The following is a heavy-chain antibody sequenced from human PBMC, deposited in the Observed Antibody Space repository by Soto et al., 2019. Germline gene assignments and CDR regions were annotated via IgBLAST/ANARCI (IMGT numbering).Heavy chain of an antibody. D-gene: IGHD2-2*01. CDR1: GGSFSGYY. CDR3: ARGLVRESTSKNYYYMDV. CDR2: INHSGST. Sequence: SETLSLTCAVYGGSFSGYYCSWIRQPPGKGLEWIGEINHSGSTNYNPSLKSRVTISVDTSKNQFSLKLSSVTAADTAVYYCARGLVRESTSKNYYYMDVWGKGTTVTVSS. V-gene: IGHV4-34*01. J-gene: IGHJ6*03.